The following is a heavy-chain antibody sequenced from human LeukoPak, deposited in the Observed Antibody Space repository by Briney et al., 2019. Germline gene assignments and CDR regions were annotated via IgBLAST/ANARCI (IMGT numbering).Heavy chain of an antibody. D-gene: IGHD1-7*01. V-gene: IGHV3-23*01. CDR3: ATRGTGTEAGDY. J-gene: IGHJ4*02. CDR1: GFTFSSYA. CDR2: ISGSGGST. Sequence: GGSLRLSCSASGFTFSSYAMHWVRQAPGKGLEWISAISGSGGSTYYADSVKGRFTISRDNSKNTLYLQMNSLGAEDTAVYYCATRGTGTEAGDYWGQGTLVTVSS.